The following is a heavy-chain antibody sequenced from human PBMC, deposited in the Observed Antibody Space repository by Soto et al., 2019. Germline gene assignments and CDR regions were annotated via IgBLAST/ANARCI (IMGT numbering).Heavy chain of an antibody. D-gene: IGHD3-10*01. CDR2: IYPGDSDT. CDR3: ARHLSSSPTFYGFGPQNYYYYMDV. J-gene: IGHJ6*03. Sequence: GESLKISCKGSGYSFTSYWIGWVRQMPGKGLEWMGIIYPGDSDTRYSPSFQGQVTISADKSISTAYLQWSSLKASDTAMYYCARHLSSSPTFYGFGPQNYYYYMDVWGKGTTVTVSS. V-gene: IGHV5-51*01. CDR1: GYSFTSYW.